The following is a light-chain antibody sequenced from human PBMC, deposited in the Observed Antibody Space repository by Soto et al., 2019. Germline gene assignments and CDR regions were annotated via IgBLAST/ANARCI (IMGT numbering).Light chain of an antibody. V-gene: IGLV2-14*01. Sequence: QSALTQPASVSGSAGQSITISCTGASSDVGAYNYVSWYQQHPGKAPKLIISEVSNRPSGVSNRFSGSKSGNTASLTISGLQAEDESDYYCSSYTSSSTVVFGGGTKLTVL. CDR3: SSYTSSSTVV. CDR2: EVS. CDR1: SSDVGAYNY. J-gene: IGLJ2*01.